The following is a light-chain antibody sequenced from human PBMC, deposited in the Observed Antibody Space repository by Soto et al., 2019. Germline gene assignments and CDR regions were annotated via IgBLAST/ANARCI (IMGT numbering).Light chain of an antibody. J-gene: IGKJ5*01. CDR1: QSVSSSY. Sequence: EIVLTQSPGTLSLSPGERATLSCRASQSVSSSYFAWYQQKPGQAPRLLIYGASGRATGIPDRFGGSGSGTDFTLTITRLEPEDFAVYYCQQYGSSPGITFGQGTRLEIK. V-gene: IGKV3-20*01. CDR3: QQYGSSPGIT. CDR2: GAS.